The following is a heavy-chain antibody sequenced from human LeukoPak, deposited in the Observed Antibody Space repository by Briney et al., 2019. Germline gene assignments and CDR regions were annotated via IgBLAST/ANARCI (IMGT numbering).Heavy chain of an antibody. CDR1: GGSFSGYY. J-gene: IGHJ4*02. CDR3: ATKFTNSKIDY. CDR2: INHSGST. Sequence: SETLSLTCAVYGGSFSGYYWSWIRQPPGKGLEWIGEINHSGSTNYNPSLKSRVTISVDTSKNQFSLKLSSVTAADTAVYYCATKFTNSKIDYWGQGTLVTVSS. V-gene: IGHV4-34*01. D-gene: IGHD1-20*01.